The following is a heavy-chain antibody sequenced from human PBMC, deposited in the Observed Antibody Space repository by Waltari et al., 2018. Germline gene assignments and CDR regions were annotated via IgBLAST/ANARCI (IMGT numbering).Heavy chain of an antibody. CDR2: IKSKTDGGTT. Sequence: EVQLVESGGGLVKPGGSLRLSCAASGFTFSNAWMTWVRQAPGKGLEWVGRIKSKTDGGTTDYAAPVKGRFTISRDDSKNTLYLQMNSLKTEDTAVYYCTTHYDFWSGYYDWGQGTLVTVSS. CDR1: GFTFSNAW. J-gene: IGHJ4*02. V-gene: IGHV3-15*01. D-gene: IGHD3-3*01. CDR3: TTHYDFWSGYYD.